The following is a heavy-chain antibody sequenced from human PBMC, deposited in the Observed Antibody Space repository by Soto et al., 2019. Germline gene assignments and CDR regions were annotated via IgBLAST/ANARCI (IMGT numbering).Heavy chain of an antibody. J-gene: IGHJ6*02. CDR2: IGTAGDT. V-gene: IGHV3-13*01. D-gene: IGHD3-22*01. CDR1: GFTFSSYD. CDR3: ARAVSGGHYYDSRGHYYYYGMDV. Sequence: GGSLRLSCAASGFTFSSYDMHWVRQATGKGLEWVSAIGTAGDTYYPGSVKGRFTISRENAKNSLNFQMNSLRAKDPAVYYWARAVSGGHYYDSRGHYYYYGMDVWGQGTTVTVSS.